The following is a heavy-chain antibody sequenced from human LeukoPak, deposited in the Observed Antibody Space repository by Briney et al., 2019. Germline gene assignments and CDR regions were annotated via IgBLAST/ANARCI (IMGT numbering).Heavy chain of an antibody. V-gene: IGHV3-7*01. CDR3: ARDRVAGATQNWFDP. J-gene: IGHJ5*02. CDR1: GFTFSSYW. D-gene: IGHD1-26*01. CDR2: IKQDGSEK. Sequence: WGTLRFSCDASGFTFSSYWMSWVRQAPGKGLEGVANIKQDGSEKYYVDSVKGRFTISRDNAKNSLYLQMNSLRAEDTAVYYCARDRVAGATQNWFDPWGQGTLVTVSS.